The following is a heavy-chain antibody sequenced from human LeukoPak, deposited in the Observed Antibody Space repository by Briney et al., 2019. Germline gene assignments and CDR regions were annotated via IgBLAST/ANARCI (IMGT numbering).Heavy chain of an antibody. CDR3: ARERYDSSGYYYEGALDY. J-gene: IGHJ4*02. CDR1: GGSISSYY. CDR2: IYTSGST. Sequence: SETLSLTCTVSGGSISSYYWSWIRQPAGKGLEWIGRIYTSGSTNYNPPLKSRVTMSVDTSKNQFSLKLSSVTAADTAVYYCARERYDSSGYYYEGALDYWGQGTLVTVSS. D-gene: IGHD3-22*01. V-gene: IGHV4-4*07.